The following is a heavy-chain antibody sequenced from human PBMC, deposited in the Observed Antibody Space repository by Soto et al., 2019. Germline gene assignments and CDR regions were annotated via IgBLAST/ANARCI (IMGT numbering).Heavy chain of an antibody. CDR2: ISGSGGST. D-gene: IGHD2-15*01. CDR1: RFTFSSYA. CDR3: AKDRGEVAATSADY. V-gene: IGHV3-23*01. J-gene: IGHJ4*02. Sequence: EVQLLESGGGLVQPGGSLRLSCAASRFTFSSYAMSWVRQAPGKGLEWVSAISGSGGSTYYADSVKGRFTISRDNSKDTLYLQMNSLRAEDTAVYYCAKDRGEVAATSADYWGQGTLVTVSS.